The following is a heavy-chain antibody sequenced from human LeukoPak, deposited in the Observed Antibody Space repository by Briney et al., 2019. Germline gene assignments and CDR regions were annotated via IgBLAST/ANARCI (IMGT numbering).Heavy chain of an antibody. J-gene: IGHJ5*02. CDR1: GSPINGYY. V-gene: IGHV4-59*01. CDR2: IYYSGST. CDR3: TRNYYDSSGHGGFDP. Sequence: SETLSLSCSVSGSPINGYYWSWIRQPPGKGLEWIGYIYYSGSTNYNPSLKSRVTISVDTSKNQFSLKLSSVTAADTAVYYCTRNYYDSSGHGGFDPWGQGTLVTVSS. D-gene: IGHD3-22*01.